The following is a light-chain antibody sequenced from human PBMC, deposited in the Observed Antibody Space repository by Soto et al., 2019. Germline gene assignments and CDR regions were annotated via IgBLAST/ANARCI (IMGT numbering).Light chain of an antibody. CDR3: QQYDSSPRT. V-gene: IGKV3-20*01. Sequence: EIVLTQSPATLSFSRVERATLSCRASQSVSSYLAWYQQKPGQAPRLLIYGASSRATGIPDRFSGSGSGTDFTLTISRLEPEDFAVYYCQQYDSSPRTFGQGTKVDIK. J-gene: IGKJ1*01. CDR2: GAS. CDR1: QSVSSY.